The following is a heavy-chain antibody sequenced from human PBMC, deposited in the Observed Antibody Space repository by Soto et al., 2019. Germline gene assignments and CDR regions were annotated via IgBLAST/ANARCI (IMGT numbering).Heavy chain of an antibody. CDR1: GGSISSYY. J-gene: IGHJ4*02. CDR2: IYYSGST. Sequence: SETLSLTCTVSGGSISSYYWSWIRQPPGKGLEWIGYIYYSGSTNYNPSLKSRVTISVDTSKNQFSLKLSSVTAADTAVDYCARSRDGYSDYWGQGTLVTVSS. CDR3: ARSRDGYSDY. V-gene: IGHV4-59*01.